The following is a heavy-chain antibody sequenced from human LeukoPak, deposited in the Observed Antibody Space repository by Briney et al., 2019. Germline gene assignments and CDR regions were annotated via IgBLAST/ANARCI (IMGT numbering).Heavy chain of an antibody. V-gene: IGHV3-48*04. Sequence: TGGSLRLSCAASGFTFSSYAMSWVRQAPGKGLEWVSYISSSGSTIYYADSVKGRFTISRDNAKNSLYLQMNSLRAEDTAVYYCARDYCSSTSCYSTFYYYYYMDVWGKGTTVTISS. CDR3: ARDYCSSTSCYSTFYYYYYMDV. D-gene: IGHD2-2*01. J-gene: IGHJ6*03. CDR2: ISSSGSTI. CDR1: GFTFSSYA.